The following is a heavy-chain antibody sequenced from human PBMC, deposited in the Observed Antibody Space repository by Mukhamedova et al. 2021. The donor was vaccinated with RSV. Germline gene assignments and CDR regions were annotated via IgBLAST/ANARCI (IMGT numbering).Heavy chain of an antibody. V-gene: IGHV1-46*01. Sequence: GLEWMGIINPSSGTTNYAQKFQGRVTMTKDTSTSTVYMELSSLRSEDTAVYYCARDKGSAFAFWGLGTLVTVSS. CDR2: INPSSGTT. J-gene: IGHJ3*01. CDR3: ARDKGSAFAF.